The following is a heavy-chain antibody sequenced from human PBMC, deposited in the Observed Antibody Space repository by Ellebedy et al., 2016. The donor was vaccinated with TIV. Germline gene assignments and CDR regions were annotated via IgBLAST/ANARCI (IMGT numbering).Heavy chain of an antibody. J-gene: IGHJ5*02. CDR2: IYYSGST. V-gene: IGHV4-59*08. CDR3: ARRSGQGWFDT. CDR1: GGSMSSYY. Sequence: MPSETLSLTCTVSGGSMSSYYWSWIRQPPGKGLEWMGYIYYSGSTNYNPSLKSRVTISVDTSKNQFSLKLSSVTAAYTAVYYWARRSGQGWFDTWGQGTLVTVSS.